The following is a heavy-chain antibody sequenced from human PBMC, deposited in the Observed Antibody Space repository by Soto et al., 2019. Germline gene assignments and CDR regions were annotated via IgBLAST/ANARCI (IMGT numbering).Heavy chain of an antibody. CDR1: GGSISSGDYY. D-gene: IGHD1-1*01. J-gene: IGHJ4*02. CDR2: IYYSGST. Sequence: QVQLQESGPGLVKPSQTLSLTCTVSGGSISSGDYYWSWIRQPPGKGLEWIGYIYYSGSTYYNPSLKSRATIPVDTSKNQFSLKLSSVTAADTAVYYCARKIGTRGHIDYWGQGTLVTVSS. CDR3: ARKIGTRGHIDY. V-gene: IGHV4-30-4*01.